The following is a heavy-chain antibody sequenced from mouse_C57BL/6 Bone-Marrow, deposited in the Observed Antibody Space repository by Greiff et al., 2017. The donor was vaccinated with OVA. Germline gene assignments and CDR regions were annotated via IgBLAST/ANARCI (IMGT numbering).Heavy chain of an antibody. V-gene: IGHV1-72*01. CDR1: GYTFTSYW. CDR3: AADYYGSSYWYFDV. Sequence: VQLQQPGAELVKPGASVKLSCKASGYTFTSYWMHWVKQRPGRGLEWIGRIDPNGGGTKYNEKFKSKATLTVDKPSSTAYMQLSSQTSEDSEVYKCAADYYGSSYWYFDVWGTGTTVTVSS. CDR2: IDPNGGGT. D-gene: IGHD1-1*01. J-gene: IGHJ1*03.